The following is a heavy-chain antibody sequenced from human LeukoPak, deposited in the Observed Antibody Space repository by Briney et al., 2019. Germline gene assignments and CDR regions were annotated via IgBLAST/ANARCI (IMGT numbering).Heavy chain of an antibody. V-gene: IGHV4-59*01. Sequence: SETLSLTCTVSGGSISSYYWSWIRQPPGKGLGWIGYIYYSGSTNYNPSLKSRVTISVDTSKNQFSLKLSSVTAADTALYYCARQGVVITTATHWYCGLRGRGTLVTVSS. D-gene: IGHD3-22*01. CDR1: GGSISSYY. J-gene: IGHJ2*01. CDR3: ARQGVVITTATHWYCGL. CDR2: IYYSGST.